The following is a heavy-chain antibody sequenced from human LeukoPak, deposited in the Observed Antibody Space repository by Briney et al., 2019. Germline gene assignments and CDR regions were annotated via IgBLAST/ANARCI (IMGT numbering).Heavy chain of an antibody. CDR2: INPNSGGT. CDR1: GYTFTGYY. CDR3: ARDLITMVRGVKLKPPTFDY. D-gene: IGHD3-10*01. Sequence: RASVKVSCKASGYTFTGYYMHWVRQAPGQGLEWMGWINPNSGGTNYAQKFQGRVTMTRDTSISTAYMELSRLRSDDTAVYYCARDLITMVRGVKLKPPTFDYWGQGTLVTVSS. J-gene: IGHJ4*02. V-gene: IGHV1-2*02.